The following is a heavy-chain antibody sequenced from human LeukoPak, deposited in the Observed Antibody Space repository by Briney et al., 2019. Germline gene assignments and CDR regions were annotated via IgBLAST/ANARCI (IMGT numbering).Heavy chain of an antibody. V-gene: IGHV4-38-2*02. Sequence: SETLSLTCTVSGYSISSGYYWGWIRQPPGKGLEWIGSVYHSGSTYYNPSLKSRVTISVDTSKNQFSLKLSSVTVADTAVYYCARDQYQLPLDYWGQGTLVTVSS. CDR2: VYHSGST. D-gene: IGHD2-2*01. J-gene: IGHJ4*02. CDR3: ARDQYQLPLDY. CDR1: GYSISSGYY.